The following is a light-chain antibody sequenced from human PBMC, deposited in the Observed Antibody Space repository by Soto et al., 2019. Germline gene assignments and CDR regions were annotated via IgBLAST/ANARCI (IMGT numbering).Light chain of an antibody. Sequence: IVMTQPPATLCESPRERGTLSCSARQSVNRKLAWYQQKPGQGPRLLIYGASTRATHIPARFSGSGSGTEFTLTISSLQSEDFAVYYCQQYSNWAPISFGQGTQLEIK. CDR2: GAS. V-gene: IGKV3-15*01. J-gene: IGKJ5*01. CDR3: QQYSNWAPIS. CDR1: QSVNRK.